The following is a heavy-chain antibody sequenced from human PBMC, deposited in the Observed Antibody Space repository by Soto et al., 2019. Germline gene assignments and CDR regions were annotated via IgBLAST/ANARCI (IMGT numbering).Heavy chain of an antibody. Sequence: GGSLRLSCTASGFTFSNYGMHRVRQAPGKGLEWVAVISYDGSNKYNADSVKGRFTISRDNSKNTLFLQMNSLRVEDTAVYYCAKDRLEWLLSPRYGMDVWGQGTTVTV. CDR3: AKDRLEWLLSPRYGMDV. CDR2: ISYDGSNK. D-gene: IGHD3-3*01. V-gene: IGHV3-30*18. J-gene: IGHJ6*02. CDR1: GFTFSNYG.